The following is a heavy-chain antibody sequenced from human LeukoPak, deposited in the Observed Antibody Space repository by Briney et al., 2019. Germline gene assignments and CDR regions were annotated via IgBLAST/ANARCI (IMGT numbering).Heavy chain of an antibody. Sequence: PGRSLRLSCAASGFTFDDYAMHWVRQAPGKGLEWVSGISWNSGSIGYADSVKGRFTISRDNAKNSLYLQMNSLRDEDTAVYYCAKARIAAAGTGAFDVWGQGTMVTVSS. D-gene: IGHD6-13*01. V-gene: IGHV3-9*01. J-gene: IGHJ3*01. CDR2: ISWNSGSI. CDR1: GFTFDDYA. CDR3: AKARIAAAGTGAFDV.